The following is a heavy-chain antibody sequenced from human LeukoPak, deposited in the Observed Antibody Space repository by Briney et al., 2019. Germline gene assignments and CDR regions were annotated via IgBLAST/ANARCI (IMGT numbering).Heavy chain of an antibody. CDR2: IYYTGST. V-gene: IGHV4-59*01. J-gene: IGHJ4*02. CDR3: ARNLIPEQLVLNF. CDR1: GGSISNYY. D-gene: IGHD6-13*01. Sequence: PSETLSLTCTVSGGSISNYYWNWIRQPPGKGLEWIGYIYYTGSTNYNPSLKSRVTMSVDTSKNQFSLNLKSVTPEDTAVYYCARNLIPEQLVLNFWGQGTLVTVSS.